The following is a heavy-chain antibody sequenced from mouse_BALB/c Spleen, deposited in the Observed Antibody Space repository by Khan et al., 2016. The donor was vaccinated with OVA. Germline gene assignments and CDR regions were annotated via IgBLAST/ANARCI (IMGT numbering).Heavy chain of an antibody. CDR2: ISYSGVT. CDR3: ARGNYYGYYFDD. Sequence: VQLKESGPGLVKPSQSLSLTCTVTGYSITSGYAWNWIRQFPGNKLEWMGYISYSGVTSSTPSLKSRFSITRDQSKNQFFLQVTSVTSEDTATYYCARGNYYGYYFDDWGQGTTLTVSS. CDR1: GYSITSGYA. V-gene: IGHV3-2*02. J-gene: IGHJ2*01. D-gene: IGHD1-1*01.